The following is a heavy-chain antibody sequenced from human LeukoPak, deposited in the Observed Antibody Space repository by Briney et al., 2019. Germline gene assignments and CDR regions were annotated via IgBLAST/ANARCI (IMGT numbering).Heavy chain of an antibody. CDR2: IRSDGKSI. CDR3: ASASSESYYWALDY. CDR1: GFNIGSYW. D-gene: IGHD3-10*01. J-gene: IGHJ4*02. V-gene: IGHV3-74*01. Sequence: GGSLRLSCAASGFNIGSYWMNWVRQGPGKGLVWVARIRSDGKSISYADSVKGRFTISRDNSKNTLYLQMDSLRAEDTAVYYCASASSESYYWALDYWGQGTLVTVSS.